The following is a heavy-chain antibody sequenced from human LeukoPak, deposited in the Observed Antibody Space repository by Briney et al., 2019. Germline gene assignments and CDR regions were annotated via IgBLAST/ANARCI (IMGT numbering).Heavy chain of an antibody. J-gene: IGHJ4*02. Sequence: GASVKVSCKASGYTFTSYYMHWVRQAPGQGLEWMGIINPSGGSTSYAQKFQGRVTMTRDMSTSTAYMELRSLRSDDTAVYYCARDWRLWFGGVDYWGQGTLVTVSS. CDR2: INPSGGST. CDR3: ARDWRLWFGGVDY. V-gene: IGHV1-46*01. CDR1: GYTFTSYY. D-gene: IGHD3-10*01.